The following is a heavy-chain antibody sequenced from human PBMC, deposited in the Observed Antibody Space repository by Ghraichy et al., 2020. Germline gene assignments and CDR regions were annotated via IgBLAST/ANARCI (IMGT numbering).Heavy chain of an antibody. J-gene: IGHJ5*02. V-gene: IGHV4-39*01. Sequence: SQTLSLTCTVSGDSISSSNYYWGWIRQPPGKGLEWVGSICYSVATYYNPFVKSRVIISVDTSKNQFSLKLNSTTAADTAVYYCARHARYHSGEDWFDPWGRGTLVTVSS. D-gene: IGHD3-10*01. CDR2: ICYSVAT. CDR1: GDSISSSNYY. CDR3: ARHARYHSGEDWFDP.